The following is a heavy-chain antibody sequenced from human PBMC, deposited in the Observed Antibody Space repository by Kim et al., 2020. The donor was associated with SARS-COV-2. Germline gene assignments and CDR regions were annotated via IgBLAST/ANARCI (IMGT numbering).Heavy chain of an antibody. D-gene: IGHD1-26*01. V-gene: IGHV3-74*01. CDR3: ARNHFKGGSNAVDY. Sequence: ADSVKGRFTIASDNAKATVYLQMNSLRAGDTAVYYCARNHFKGGSNAVDYWGQGTLVTVSS. J-gene: IGHJ4*02.